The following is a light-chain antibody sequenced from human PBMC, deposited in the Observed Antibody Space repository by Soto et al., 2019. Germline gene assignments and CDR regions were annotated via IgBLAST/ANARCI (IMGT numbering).Light chain of an antibody. CDR1: QSISTY. Sequence: DIQMTQSPSSLSASVGDRVTITGRASQSISTYLHWYQQKPGKAPNLLIYAASTLQSGVTSRFSGSGSGTDFTLTISSLQPEDFATYFCQHGYSTPLTVGEVTKVEIK. CDR2: AAS. J-gene: IGKJ4*01. CDR3: QHGYSTPLT. V-gene: IGKV1-39*01.